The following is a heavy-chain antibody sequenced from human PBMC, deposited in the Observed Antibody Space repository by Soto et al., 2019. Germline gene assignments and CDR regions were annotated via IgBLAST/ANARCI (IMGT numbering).Heavy chain of an antibody. CDR1: GGSISYYY. Sequence: ETLSLTCTVSGGSISYYYWSWIRQPPGKGLQWIGYIYSSGSTNYNPSLKSRVTISVDTSKNQFSLNLSSVTAADTAVYYCARQRRDFDYWGQGSLVTVSS. CDR3: ARQRRDFDY. J-gene: IGHJ4*02. V-gene: IGHV4-59*08. CDR2: IYSSGST.